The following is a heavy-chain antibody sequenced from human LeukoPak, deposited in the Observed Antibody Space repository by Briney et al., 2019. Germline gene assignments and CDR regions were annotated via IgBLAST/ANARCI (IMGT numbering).Heavy chain of an antibody. Sequence: GGSLRLSCAASGFSFSRAWMSWVRQAPGKGLEWVGRIKSKSDGGTTDYAAPVKGRFTISRDDSKNTLYLQMNSLRAEDTAVYYCAKGGYDWGDYYYYMDVWGKGTTVTVSS. CDR2: IKSKSDGGTT. V-gene: IGHV3-15*01. CDR1: GFSFSRAW. D-gene: IGHD5-12*01. J-gene: IGHJ6*03. CDR3: AKGGYDWGDYYYYMDV.